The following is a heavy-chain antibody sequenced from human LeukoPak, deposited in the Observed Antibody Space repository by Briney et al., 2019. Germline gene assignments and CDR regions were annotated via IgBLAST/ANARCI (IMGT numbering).Heavy chain of an antibody. CDR2: INHSGST. CDR1: GGSFSGYY. V-gene: IGHV4-34*01. CDR3: ARDRYFDY. Sequence: KPSETLSLTCAVYGGSFSGYYWSWIRQPPGKGLEWIGEINHSGSTNYNPSLKSRVTISVDTSKNQFSLKLSSVTAADTAVYYCARDRYFDYWGQGTLVTVSS. J-gene: IGHJ4*02.